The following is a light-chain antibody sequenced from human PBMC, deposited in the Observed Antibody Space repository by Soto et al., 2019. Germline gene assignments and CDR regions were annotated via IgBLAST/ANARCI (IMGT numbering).Light chain of an antibody. Sequence: IQMTQSPSSLSASVGDRVTITCQASQDISNYLNWYQQKPGKAPKLLIYDASNLETGVPSRFSGSGSGTEFTFTISSLQPADIATYYCQQNDNLPPTFGQGTKLEIK. V-gene: IGKV1-33*01. CDR3: QQNDNLPPT. J-gene: IGKJ2*01. CDR1: QDISNY. CDR2: DAS.